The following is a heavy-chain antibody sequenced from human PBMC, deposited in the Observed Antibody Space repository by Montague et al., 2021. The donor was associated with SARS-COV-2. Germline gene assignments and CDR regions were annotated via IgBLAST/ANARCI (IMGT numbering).Heavy chain of an antibody. V-gene: IGHV4-61*08. CDR1: GGSISSGGYY. CDR3: ARDVRYYYDQ. D-gene: IGHD3-10*01. J-gene: IGHJ4*02. CDR2: VSYRGST. Sequence: SETLSLTCTVSGGSISSGGYYWSWIRQHPGKGLEWIGYVSYRGSTNSNLSLKSRVTISLDTSKNRFSLRVTSVTAADTAVYSCARDVRYYYDQWGQGILVAVSS.